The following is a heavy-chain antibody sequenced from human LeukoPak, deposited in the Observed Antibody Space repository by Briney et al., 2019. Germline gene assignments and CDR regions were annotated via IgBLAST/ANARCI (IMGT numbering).Heavy chain of an antibody. D-gene: IGHD4-17*01. V-gene: IGHV5-51*01. Sequence: GESLQISCNGSGYXFTSYWICWVRQMPGKGLEWMVIIYPGDSDTRYSPSFQGQVTISADKSISTAYLQWSSLKASDTAMYYCARLDYDENENWFDPWGQGTLVTVSS. CDR1: GYXFTSYW. J-gene: IGHJ5*02. CDR3: ARLDYDENENWFDP. CDR2: IYPGDSDT.